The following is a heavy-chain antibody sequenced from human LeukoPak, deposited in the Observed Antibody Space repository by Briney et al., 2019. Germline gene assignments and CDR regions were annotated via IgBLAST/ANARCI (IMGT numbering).Heavy chain of an antibody. CDR1: GGSFSGYY. Sequence: SETLSLTCAVYGGSFSGYYWSWIRQPPGKGLEWIGEINHSGSTNYNPSLKSLVTISVDTSKNQFSLKLSSVTAADTAVYYCARGRSVGYCSSTSCRPKKYYYYMDVWGKGTTVTVSS. D-gene: IGHD2-2*01. V-gene: IGHV4-34*01. CDR2: INHSGST. J-gene: IGHJ6*03. CDR3: ARGRSVGYCSSTSCRPKKYYYYMDV.